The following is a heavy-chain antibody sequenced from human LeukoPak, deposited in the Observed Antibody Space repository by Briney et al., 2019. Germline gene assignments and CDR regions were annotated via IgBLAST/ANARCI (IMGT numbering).Heavy chain of an antibody. D-gene: IGHD3-16*01. CDR2: IIPIFGTA. CDR3: ARADYDYVWGGTTLDY. J-gene: IGHJ4*02. CDR1: GGTFSSYA. V-gene: IGHV1-69*05. Sequence: SVKVPCKASGGTFSSYAISWVRQAPGQGLEWMGGIIPIFGTANYAQKFQGRVTITTDESTSTAYMELSSLRSEDTAVYYCARADYDYVWGGTTLDYWGQGTLVTVSS.